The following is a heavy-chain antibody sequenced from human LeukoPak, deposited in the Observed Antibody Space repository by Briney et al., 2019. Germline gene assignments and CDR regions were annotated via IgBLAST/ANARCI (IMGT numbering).Heavy chain of an antibody. CDR2: ISAYNGNT. V-gene: IGHV1-18*01. Sequence: ASVKVSCKASGYTFTSYGISWVRQAPGQGLEWMGWISAYNGNTNYAQKLQGRVTMTTDTSTSTAYMELRSLRSDDTAVYYCARVDGPDYYENTSPRAPIDSWGQGVLVIVSS. D-gene: IGHD3-22*01. CDR3: ARVDGPDYYENTSPRAPIDS. CDR1: GYTFTSYG. J-gene: IGHJ4*02.